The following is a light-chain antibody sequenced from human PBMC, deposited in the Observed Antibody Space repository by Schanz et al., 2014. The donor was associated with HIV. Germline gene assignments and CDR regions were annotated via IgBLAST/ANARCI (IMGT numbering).Light chain of an antibody. V-gene: IGKV3-20*01. CDR3: QHYSTSPIT. CDR2: GAS. J-gene: IGKJ5*01. Sequence: EIVLTQSPGTLSLSPGERATLSCRASQSVSGFLAWYQQKPGQAPRLLIYGASSRATGIPDRFSGSGSGTVFTLTISRLEPEDFAVFYCQHYSTSPITFGQGTRLEIK. CDR1: QSVSGF.